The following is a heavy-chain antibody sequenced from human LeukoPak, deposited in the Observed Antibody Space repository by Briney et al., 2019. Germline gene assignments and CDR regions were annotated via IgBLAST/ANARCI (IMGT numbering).Heavy chain of an antibody. J-gene: IGHJ4*02. CDR3: AYGHTAAIGDY. CDR2: INHSGST. CDR1: GGSFSGYY. V-gene: IGHV4-34*01. Sequence: SETLSLTCAVYGGSFSGYYWNWIRQPPGKGLEWIGEINHSGSTNYNPSLKSRVTISVDTSKNQFSLKLSSVTAADTAVYYCAYGHTAAIGDYWGQGTLVTVSS. D-gene: IGHD2-2*01.